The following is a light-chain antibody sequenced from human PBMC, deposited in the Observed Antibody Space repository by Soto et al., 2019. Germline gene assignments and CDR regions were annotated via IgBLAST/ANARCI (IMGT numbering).Light chain of an antibody. Sequence: EIVLTQSPDTLSLSPGERATLSCRTSQSLSSNYLAWYQQRPGQAPRLLIYGASSRATGIPDRFSGSGSGTHFTLTISRLEPEDFALYYCQQYGSSPRITFGQGTRLEIK. CDR1: QSLSSNY. J-gene: IGKJ5*01. CDR3: QQYGSSPRIT. V-gene: IGKV3-20*01. CDR2: GAS.